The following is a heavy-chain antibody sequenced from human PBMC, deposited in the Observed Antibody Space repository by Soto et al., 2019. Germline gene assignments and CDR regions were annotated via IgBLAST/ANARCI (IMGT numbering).Heavy chain of an antibody. CDR1: GFTFSDYY. CDR2: ISGSGDNT. CDR3: ARRGPGTYFDY. Sequence: GGSLRLSCAASGFTFSDYYMSWVRQAPGKGLEWVSVISGSGDNTYYADSVKGRFTISRDNSKNTLYLQMNSLRTEDTAVYYCARRGPGTYFDYWGQGTLVTVSS. V-gene: IGHV3-23*01. J-gene: IGHJ4*02. D-gene: IGHD6-13*01.